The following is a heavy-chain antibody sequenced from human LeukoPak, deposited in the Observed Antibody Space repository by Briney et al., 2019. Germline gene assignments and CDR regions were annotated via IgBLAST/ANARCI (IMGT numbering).Heavy chain of an antibody. D-gene: IGHD3-3*01. V-gene: IGHV4-38-2*02. J-gene: IGHJ5*02. CDR3: ARGYYDFWSGYYLSDP. Sequence: SETLSLTCTVSGGSISSYYWGWIRQPPGKGLEWIGSIYHSGSTYYNPSLKSRVTISVDTSKNQFSLKLSSVTAADTAVYYCARGYYDFWSGYYLSDPWGQGTLVTVSS. CDR2: IYHSGST. CDR1: GGSISSYY.